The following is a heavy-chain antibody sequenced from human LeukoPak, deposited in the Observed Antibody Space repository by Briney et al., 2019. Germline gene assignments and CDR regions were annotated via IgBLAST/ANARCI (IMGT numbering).Heavy chain of an antibody. CDR1: GGSLSTYY. D-gene: IGHD2-2*01. CDR2: IYYSGST. V-gene: IGHV4-59*12. Sequence: SETLSLTCTVSGGSLSTYYWSWIRQPPGKGLEWIGYIYYSGSTNYNPSLKSRVAMSLDTAKNQFSLKLSSVTAADTAVYYCARRVVVRGFYGFDIWGQGTTVTVSS. CDR3: ARRVVVRGFYGFDI. J-gene: IGHJ3*02.